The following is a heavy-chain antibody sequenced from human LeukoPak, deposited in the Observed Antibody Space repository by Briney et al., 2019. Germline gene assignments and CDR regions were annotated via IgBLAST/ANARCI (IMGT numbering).Heavy chain of an antibody. CDR1: GGTFSSYA. CDR3: ARPHSSWYSLDFDY. V-gene: IGHV1-69*05. Sequence: SVKVSCKASGGTFSSYAISWVRQAPGQGLEWMGRIIPIFGTANYAQKFQGRVTITTDESTSTAYMELSSLRSEDTAVYYCARPHSSWYSLDFDYWGQGTLVTVSS. D-gene: IGHD6-13*01. CDR2: IIPIFGTA. J-gene: IGHJ4*02.